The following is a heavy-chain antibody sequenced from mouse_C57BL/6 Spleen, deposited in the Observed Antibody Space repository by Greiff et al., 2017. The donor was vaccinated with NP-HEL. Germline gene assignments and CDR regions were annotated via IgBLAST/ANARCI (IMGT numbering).Heavy chain of an antibody. CDR2: INYDGSST. V-gene: IGHV5-16*01. J-gene: IGHJ1*03. Sequence: EVNVVESEGGLVQPGSSMKLSCTASGFTFSDYYMAWVRQVPEKGLEWVANINYDGSSTYYLDSLQSRFIISRDNAKNILYLQMSSLKSEDTATYYCARDGRLQFLYWYFDVWGTGTTVTVSS. CDR3: ARDGRLQFLYWYFDV. D-gene: IGHD2-2*01. CDR1: GFTFSDYY.